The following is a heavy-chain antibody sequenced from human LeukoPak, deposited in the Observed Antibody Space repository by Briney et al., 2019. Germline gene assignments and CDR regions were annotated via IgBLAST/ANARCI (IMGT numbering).Heavy chain of an antibody. CDR2: INPSGGST. D-gene: IGHD5-18*01. Sequence: ASVKVSCKASGYTFFNYYIHWVRQAPGQGLEWMGLINPSGGSTKYAQKFQGRVTMTTDTSTSTVYMDMSSLTSEDTAVYYCARDREERWMQLPGEYWGQGTVVTVSS. CDR1: GYTFFNYY. J-gene: IGHJ4*02. CDR3: ARDREERWMQLPGEY. V-gene: IGHV1-46*01.